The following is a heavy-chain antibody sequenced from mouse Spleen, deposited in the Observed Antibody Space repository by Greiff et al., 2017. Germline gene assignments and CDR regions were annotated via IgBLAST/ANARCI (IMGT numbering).Heavy chain of an antibody. CDR3: ARYDYGRSYGAMDY. D-gene: IGHD1-1*01. CDR2: IYPRSGNT. V-gene: IGHV1-81*01. CDR1: GYTFTSYG. J-gene: IGHJ4*01. Sequence: QVQLQQSGAELARPGASVKLSCKASGYTFTSYGISWVKQRTGQGLEWIGEIYPRSGNTYYNEKFKGKATLTADKSSSTAYMELRSLTSEDSAGYCCARYDYGRSYGAMDYWGQGTSVTVSS.